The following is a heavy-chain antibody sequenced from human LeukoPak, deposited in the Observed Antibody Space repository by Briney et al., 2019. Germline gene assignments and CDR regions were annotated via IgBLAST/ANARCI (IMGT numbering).Heavy chain of an antibody. V-gene: IGHV3-66*01. D-gene: IGHD3-22*01. J-gene: IGHJ4*02. CDR1: GFTVSSNY. Sequence: GGSLRLSCAASGFTVSSNYMGWVRQAPGKGLEWVSVIYSGGSTYYADSVKGRFTFSRDNSKNTLYLQMNSLRAEDTAVYYCASSPKVVVIDYWGQGTLVTVSS. CDR3: ASSPKVVVIDY. CDR2: IYSGGST.